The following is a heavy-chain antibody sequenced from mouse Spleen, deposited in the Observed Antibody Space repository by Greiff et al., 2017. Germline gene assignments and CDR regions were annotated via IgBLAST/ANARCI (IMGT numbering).Heavy chain of an antibody. D-gene: IGHD3-2*01. Sequence: QVQLQQSGPGLVKPSQCLSISCTVSGFSLTSYGVHWVRQSPGKGLEWIGVIWSGGSTAYYAAFISRLSNSKDNSKSQVFFKMNSQQADDTAIYYCAVRQGYYAMDYWGQGTSVTVSS. CDR2: IWSGGST. CDR3: AVRQGYYAMDY. V-gene: IGHV2-2*01. CDR1: GFSLTSYG. J-gene: IGHJ4*01.